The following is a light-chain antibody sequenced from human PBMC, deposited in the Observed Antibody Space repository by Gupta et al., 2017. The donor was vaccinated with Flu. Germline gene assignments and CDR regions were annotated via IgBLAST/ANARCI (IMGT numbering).Light chain of an antibody. CDR3: QVGTSTDNWV. J-gene: IGLJ3*02. CDR2: DDS. CDR1: AIETTS. Sequence: SSVLTQPPSVSVAPGQTARLPCEGNAIETTSVHWYQQPPGQALLLVVYDDSDRPAGTPGRFSGSNAGNTATLTISGAEAGDEADYYCQVGTSTDNWVFGGGTKLTVL. V-gene: IGLV3-21*02.